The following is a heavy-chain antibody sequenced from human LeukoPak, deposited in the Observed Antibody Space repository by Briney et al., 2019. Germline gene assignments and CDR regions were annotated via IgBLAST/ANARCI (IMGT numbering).Heavy chain of an antibody. CDR1: GFTFSSYP. D-gene: IGHD3-22*01. Sequence: GGSLRLSCAASGFTFSSYPMHWVRQAPGKGLEWVAVISYGGSNKYYADSVKGRFTISRDNSKNTLHLQMNSLRAEDTAVFYCARAPPPSDSSGYYLGYYFDYWGQGTLVTVSS. V-gene: IGHV3-30-3*01. J-gene: IGHJ4*02. CDR3: ARAPPPSDSSGYYLGYYFDY. CDR2: ISYGGSNK.